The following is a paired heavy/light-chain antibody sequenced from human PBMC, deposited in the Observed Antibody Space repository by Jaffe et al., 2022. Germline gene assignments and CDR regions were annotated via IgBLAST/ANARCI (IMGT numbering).Heavy chain of an antibody. J-gene: IGHJ4*02. CDR2: IRSKAYGGTT. Sequence: EVQLVESGGGLVQPGRSLRLSCTASGFTFGDYAMSWVRQAPGKGLEWVGFIRSKAYGGTTEYAASVKGRFTISRDDSKSIAYLQMNSLKTEDTAVYYCTRGSLDTYYYDSSGYHGYYFDYWGQGTLVTVSS. V-gene: IGHV3-49*04. CDR3: TRGSLDTYYYDSSGYHGYYFDY. CDR1: GFTFGDYA. D-gene: IGHD3-22*01.
Light chain of an antibody. CDR1: KLGDKY. J-gene: IGLJ1*01. CDR2: QDS. CDR3: QAWDSSTAV. Sequence: SYELTQPPSVSVSPGQTASITCSGDKLGDKYACWYQQKPGQSPVLVIYQDSKRPSGIPERFSGSNSGNTATLTISGTQAMDEADYYCQAWDSSTAVFGTGTKVTVL. V-gene: IGLV3-1*01.